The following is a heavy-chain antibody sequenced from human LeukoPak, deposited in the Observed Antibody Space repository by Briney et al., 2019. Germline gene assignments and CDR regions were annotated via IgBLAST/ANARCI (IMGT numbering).Heavy chain of an antibody. CDR1: GFTFRLYG. J-gene: IGHJ4*02. D-gene: IGHD5-18*01. CDR2: ISGGGETT. CDR3: AKARAGGYNYGPFDY. V-gene: IGHV3-23*01. Sequence: GGSLRLSCAASGFTFRLYGMNWVRQAPGKGLEWVSAISGGGETTTYTDSVKGRFTNSRDNSKNTVYLQMNSLSAEDTAVYYCAKARAGGYNYGPFDYWRQGTLVTVSS.